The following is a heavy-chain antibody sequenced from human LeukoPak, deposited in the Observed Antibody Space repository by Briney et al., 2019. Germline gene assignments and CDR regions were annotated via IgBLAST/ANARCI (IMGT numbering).Heavy chain of an antibody. D-gene: IGHD1-7*01. CDR1: GFTFDDYG. Sequence: PGGSLRLSCAASGFTFDDYGMSWVRQAPGKGLEWVSCISSSSSYIYYADSVKGRFTISRDNAKNSLYLQMNSLRVEDTAVYYCARAHNWKYGTFDYWGQGTLVTVSS. CDR2: ISSSSSYI. CDR3: ARAHNWKYGTFDY. V-gene: IGHV3-21*01. J-gene: IGHJ4*02.